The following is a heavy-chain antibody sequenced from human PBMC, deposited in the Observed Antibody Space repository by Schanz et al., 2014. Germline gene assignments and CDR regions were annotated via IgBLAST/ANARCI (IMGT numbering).Heavy chain of an antibody. Sequence: EVQLVESGGGLVKPGGSLRLSCTASGFTFSSYWMHWVRQVPGKGLEWVSSISSGGGSTYYADSVKGRFTISRDNSKNTLYLQMKSLRAEDTAVYYCARVKYCTITRCYRTETEGIYYMDVWGKGTTVTVSS. J-gene: IGHJ6*03. CDR3: ARVKYCTITRCYRTETEGIYYMDV. CDR1: GFTFSSYW. V-gene: IGHV3-23*04. D-gene: IGHD2-2*01. CDR2: ISSGGGST.